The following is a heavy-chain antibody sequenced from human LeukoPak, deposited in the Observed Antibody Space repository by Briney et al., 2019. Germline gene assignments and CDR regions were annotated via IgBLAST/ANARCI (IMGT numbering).Heavy chain of an antibody. V-gene: IGHV4-59*01. D-gene: IGHD6-13*01. CDR3: ASAIAIPAWAFDL. Sequence: SETLSLTCTVFGGSISSYYWSWIRQPPGKGLEWIGYIYYSGTTNYNPSLKSRVTISLDTSKNQFSLKLNSVTAADTALYYCASAIAIPAWAFDLWGQGTVVTVSS. CDR1: GGSISSYY. J-gene: IGHJ3*01. CDR2: IYYSGTT.